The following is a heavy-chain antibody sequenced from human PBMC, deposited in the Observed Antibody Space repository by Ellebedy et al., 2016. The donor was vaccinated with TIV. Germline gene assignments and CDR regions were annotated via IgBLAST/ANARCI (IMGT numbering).Heavy chain of an antibody. V-gene: IGHV1-24*01. J-gene: IGHJ4*02. CDR3: ARARGTVVIYDY. Sequence: ASVKVSCXVSGYTLTELSMHWVRQAPGKGLEWMGGFDPEDGETIYAQKFQGRVTITADKSTSTAYMELSSLRSEDTAVYYCARARGTVVIYDYWGQGTLVTVSS. CDR2: FDPEDGET. D-gene: IGHD4-23*01. CDR1: GYTLTELS.